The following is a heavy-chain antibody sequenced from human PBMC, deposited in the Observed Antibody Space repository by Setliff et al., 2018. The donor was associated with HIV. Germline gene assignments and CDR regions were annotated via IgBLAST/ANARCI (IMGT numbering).Heavy chain of an antibody. CDR1: GFMFSNYA. CDR3: AKLQEGHVYSHYDS. D-gene: IGHD2-21*01. J-gene: IGHJ4*02. Sequence: GSLRLSCAASGFMFSNYAMTWVRQAPGKGLEWVSSISGTAYNTYYADSVKGRSTISRDNSQNALYLHMNSLRAEDTAVYYCAKLQEGHVYSHYDSWGQGTLVTVSS. V-gene: IGHV3-23*01. CDR2: ISGTAYNT.